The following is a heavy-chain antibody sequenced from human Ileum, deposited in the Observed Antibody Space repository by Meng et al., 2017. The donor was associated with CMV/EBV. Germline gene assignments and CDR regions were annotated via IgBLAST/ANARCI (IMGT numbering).Heavy chain of an antibody. CDR1: GFTFRDYY. Sequence: GESLKISCAASGFTFRDYYTTWSRQAPGEGLEWVSYISSSGTTIYYADAVKGRFTISRDNAKNSPYLQINSLRDEDTAVYYCARDTPHYGDSSGYGSLDYWGQGTLVTVSS. CDR3: ARDTPHYGDSSGYGSLDY. CDR2: ISSSGTTI. J-gene: IGHJ4*02. V-gene: IGHV3-11*04. D-gene: IGHD3-22*01.